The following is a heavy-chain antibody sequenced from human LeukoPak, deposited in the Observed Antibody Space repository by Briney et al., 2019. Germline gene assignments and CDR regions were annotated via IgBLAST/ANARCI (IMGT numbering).Heavy chain of an antibody. Sequence: GGSLRLSCAASKFTFSSYWMSWVRQAPGKGLEWVANIKQDGSVQFYMDSLKGRFSVSRDNAKNSLYLQMNGLRVEDTAVYYCAKDRTVGASYWYFDLWGRGTLVTVSS. J-gene: IGHJ2*01. CDR1: KFTFSSYW. D-gene: IGHD1-26*01. V-gene: IGHV3-7*01. CDR3: AKDRTVGASYWYFDL. CDR2: IKQDGSVQ.